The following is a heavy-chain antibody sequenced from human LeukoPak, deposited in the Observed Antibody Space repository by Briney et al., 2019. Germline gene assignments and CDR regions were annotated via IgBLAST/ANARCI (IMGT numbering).Heavy chain of an antibody. D-gene: IGHD3-16*01. CDR2: ISHAGDT. CDR1: GYSITRGYN. CDR3: GRGGGGEFDH. V-gene: IGHV4-38-2*02. Sequence: SETLSLTCTVSGYSITRGYNWGWVRQSPGKGLEWIASISHAGDTYYNPSLKSRVTISVDTSKNHFSLNLASVTAPDTAVYFGGRGGGGEFDHGGQGPPAPLPS. J-gene: IGHJ4*02.